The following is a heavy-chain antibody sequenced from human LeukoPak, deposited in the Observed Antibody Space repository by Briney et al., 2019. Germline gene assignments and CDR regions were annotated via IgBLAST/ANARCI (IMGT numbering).Heavy chain of an antibody. Sequence: SETLSLTCTVSGYSISIGFYWGWIRQPPGKGLGWIGSIYHSGSTHYNSSLKSRITISVDTTKNQLSLKLSSVTAADTAVHYCARGVGLTQGGTFDYWGKGTLVTVSS. D-gene: IGHD1-1*01. CDR3: ARGVGLTQGGTFDY. J-gene: IGHJ4*02. V-gene: IGHV4-38-2*02. CDR1: GYSISIGFY. CDR2: IYHSGST.